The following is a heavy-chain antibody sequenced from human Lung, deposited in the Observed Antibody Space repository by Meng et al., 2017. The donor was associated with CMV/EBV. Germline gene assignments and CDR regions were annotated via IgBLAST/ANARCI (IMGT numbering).Heavy chain of an antibody. CDR2: IYYSGST. CDR1: GGSISSSSYY. CDR3: ARPIYSSSSFDY. D-gene: IGHD6-6*01. V-gene: IGHV4-39*01. Sequence: LXXTVSGGSISSSSYYWGWIRQPPGKGLEWIGSIYYSGSTYYNPSLKSRVTISVDTSKNQFSLKLSSVTAADTAVYYCARPIYSSSSFDYWGQGTLVTVSS. J-gene: IGHJ4*02.